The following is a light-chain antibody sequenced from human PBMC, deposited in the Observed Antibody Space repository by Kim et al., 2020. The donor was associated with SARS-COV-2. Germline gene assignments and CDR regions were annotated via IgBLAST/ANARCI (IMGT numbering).Light chain of an antibody. CDR3: QRYTSSSARVT. CDR2: GAS. J-gene: IGKJ2*01. V-gene: IGKV1-5*01. Sequence: YVGDRVNITCRASQTINTWLVWYQQKPGKAPKLLIYGASTLESGVPSRFSGSGSGTEFTLTITNLQPDDLATYYCQRYTSSSARVTFGQGTKLEI. CDR1: QTINTW.